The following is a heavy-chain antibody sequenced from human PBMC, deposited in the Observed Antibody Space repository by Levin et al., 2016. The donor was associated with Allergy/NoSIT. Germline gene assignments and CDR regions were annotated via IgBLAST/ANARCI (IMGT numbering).Heavy chain of an antibody. Sequence: GGSLRLSCAASGFTFSSYGMHWVRQAPGKGLEWVALISYDGSNKYYADSVKGRFTISRDNSKNTLYLQMNSLRAEDTAVYYCAKDRLPTVVTPVGYFDYWGQGTLVTVSS. D-gene: IGHD4-23*01. CDR1: GFTFSSYG. CDR3: AKDRLPTVVTPVGYFDY. V-gene: IGHV3-30*18. J-gene: IGHJ4*02. CDR2: ISYDGSNK.